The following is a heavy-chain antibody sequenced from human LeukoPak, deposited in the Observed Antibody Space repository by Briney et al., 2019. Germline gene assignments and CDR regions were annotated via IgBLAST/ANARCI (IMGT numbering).Heavy chain of an antibody. V-gene: IGHV3-21*01. CDR1: GFTFSSYS. Sequence: GGSLRLSCAASGFTFSSYSMNGGRQAPGKGLEWVSSISSSSSYIYYADSVKGRFTISRDNAKNSLYLQMNSLRAEDTAVYYCARALQVATKYNWFDPWGQGTLVTVSS. J-gene: IGHJ5*02. D-gene: IGHD5-12*01. CDR3: ARALQVATKYNWFDP. CDR2: ISSSSSYI.